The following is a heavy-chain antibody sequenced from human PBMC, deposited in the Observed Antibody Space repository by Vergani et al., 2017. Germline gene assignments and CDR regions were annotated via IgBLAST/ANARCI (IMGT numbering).Heavy chain of an antibody. CDR3: ATSPLQRQQQVTS. J-gene: IGHJ4*02. CDR1: GFTLSDHV. D-gene: IGHD6-13*01. Sequence: EVQLVESGGGLVQPGGSLRLSCAASGFTLSDHVMDWVRQGPGKGLEWVGRRRNKARSYTTDYSASVTGRFTISRDDSRNSLYLQMNSLKTEDTAVYYCATSPLQRQQQVTSGGQGTLVTVPP. CDR2: RRNKARSYTT. V-gene: IGHV3-72*01.